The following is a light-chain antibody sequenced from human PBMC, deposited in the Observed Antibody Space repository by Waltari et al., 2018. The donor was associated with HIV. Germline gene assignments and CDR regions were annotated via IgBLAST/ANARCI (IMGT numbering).Light chain of an antibody. J-gene: IGKJ2*01. CDR3: QQSYSTGYT. CDR2: AAS. Sequence: DIQMTQSPSSLSASVGDRVTITCRASQSISSYLNWYQQKPGKAPKLLIYAASSLQSGVPSRFSGSGSGTDFTLTISSLQPADFATYYCQQSYSTGYTFGQGTKLEIK. CDR1: QSISSY. V-gene: IGKV1-39*01.